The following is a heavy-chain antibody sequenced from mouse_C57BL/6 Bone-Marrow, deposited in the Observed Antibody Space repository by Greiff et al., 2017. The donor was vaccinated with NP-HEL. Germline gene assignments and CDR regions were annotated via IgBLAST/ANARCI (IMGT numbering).Heavy chain of an antibody. D-gene: IGHD1-1*01. CDR1: GFTFSDYG. CDR3: AREGYSYGSSYPAWFAY. Sequence: EVQLVESGGGLVKPGGSLKLSCAASGFTFSDYGMHWVRQAPEKGLEWVAYISSGSSTIYYADKVKGRFTISRDNAKKTLFLQMTSLRSEDTAMYYCAREGYSYGSSYPAWFAYWGQGTLVTVSA. V-gene: IGHV5-17*01. J-gene: IGHJ3*01. CDR2: ISSGSSTI.